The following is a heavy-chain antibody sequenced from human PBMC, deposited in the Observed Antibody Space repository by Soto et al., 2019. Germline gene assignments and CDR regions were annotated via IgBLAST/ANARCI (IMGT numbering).Heavy chain of an antibody. CDR3: TRRGDGSGTLDY. CDR2: IYHTGTA. D-gene: IGHD3-10*01. J-gene: IGHJ4*02. CDR1: GGSISSAIW. Sequence: QVQLQESGPGLVKPPGTLSLTCAVSGGSISSAIWWNWVRLPPGKGLEWIGEIYHTGTANYNPSLKSRVTISVDESKNQFSLKPSSVTAADTAVYYCTRRGDGSGTLDYWGQGTLVTVSS. V-gene: IGHV4-4*03.